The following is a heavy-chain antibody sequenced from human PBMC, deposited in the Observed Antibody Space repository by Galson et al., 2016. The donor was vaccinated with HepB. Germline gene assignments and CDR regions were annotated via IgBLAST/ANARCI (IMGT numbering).Heavy chain of an antibody. D-gene: IGHD3-10*01. J-gene: IGHJ5*02. CDR3: ARAGFREAFDP. CDR2: XXYDXXXK. CDR1: GFNLSTXX. V-gene: IGHV3-33*01. Sequence: SLRLSCAASGFNLSTXXMHXXXQAXXXGLXXVAXXXYDXXXKXXXDSVXGRFTISRDNSKNTLXLQMKRLRAEDTAGXYCARAGFREAFDPWGQGTLVTVSS.